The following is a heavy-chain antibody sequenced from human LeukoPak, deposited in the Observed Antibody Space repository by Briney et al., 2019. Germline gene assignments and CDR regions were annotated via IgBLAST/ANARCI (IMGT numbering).Heavy chain of an antibody. CDR2: IYYSGST. CDR1: GGSISSYY. J-gene: IGHJ6*02. CDR3: ATDSSGYPYYYYGMDV. V-gene: IGHV4-59*01. Sequence: SETLSLTCTVSGGSISSYYWSWIRQPPGKGLEWIGYIYYSGSTNYNPSLKSRVTISVDTSKNQFSLKLSSVSAADTAVYYCATDSSGYPYYYYGMDVWGQGTTVTVSS. D-gene: IGHD3-22*01.